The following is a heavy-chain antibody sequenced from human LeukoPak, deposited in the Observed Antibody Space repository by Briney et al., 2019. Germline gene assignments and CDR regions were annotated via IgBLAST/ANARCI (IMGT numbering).Heavy chain of an antibody. D-gene: IGHD6-13*01. CDR3: ARDPGIAAAGDAFDI. CDR1: GGSISGYY. CDR2: MYYSGST. V-gene: IGHV4-59*12. J-gene: IGHJ3*02. Sequence: PSETLSLTCTVSGGSISGYYWSWIRQPPGKGLEWIGYMYYSGSTKYNPSLKSRVTISVDTSKNQFSLKLSSVTAADTAVYYCARDPGIAAAGDAFDIWGQGTMVTVSS.